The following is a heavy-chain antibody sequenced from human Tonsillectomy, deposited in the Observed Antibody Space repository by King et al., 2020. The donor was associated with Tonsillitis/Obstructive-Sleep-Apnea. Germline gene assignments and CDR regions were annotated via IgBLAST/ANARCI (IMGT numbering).Heavy chain of an antibody. D-gene: IGHD6-19*01. CDR3: AKGKDNSGWYYSGMDV. CDR1: GFTFSSYA. Sequence: VQLVESGGGLVQPGGSLRLSCAASGFTFSSYAMNWVRQAPGKGLEWVSAISGSGGGTYSANSVRGRFTISRDNSKNTLYLQMNSLTVEDTAVYYCAKGKDNSGWYYSGMDVWGQGTTVTVSS. CDR2: ISGSGGGT. J-gene: IGHJ6*02. V-gene: IGHV3-23*04.